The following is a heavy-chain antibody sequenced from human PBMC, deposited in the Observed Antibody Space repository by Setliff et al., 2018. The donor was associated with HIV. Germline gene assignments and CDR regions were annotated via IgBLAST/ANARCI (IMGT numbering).Heavy chain of an antibody. CDR1: GGSFTDYY. CDR2: IDYSGST. CDR3: ARQFRYPGIAVAGIDY. D-gene: IGHD6-19*01. V-gene: IGHV4-59*08. Sequence: PSETLSLTCAVFGGSFTDYYWIWIRQPPGKGLEWIGYIDYSGSTNYNASLKSRLTMSIDTSKNQFSLKLSSVTAADTAVYYCARQFRYPGIAVAGIDYWGQGTLVTVSS. J-gene: IGHJ4*02.